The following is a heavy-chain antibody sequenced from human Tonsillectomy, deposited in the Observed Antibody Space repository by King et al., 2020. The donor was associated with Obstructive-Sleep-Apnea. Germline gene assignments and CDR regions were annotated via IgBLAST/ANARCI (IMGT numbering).Heavy chain of an antibody. Sequence: QLVQSGAEVKRPGASVKVSCKASGYIFTKYGISWVRQAPVQGLEWVGWVSGDDGNTNYAQKMRGRVSMTTETSSGTAYMELRSLTSDDTAVYYCARDNSSSSSDYWGQGTLVTVSP. D-gene: IGHD6-13*01. V-gene: IGHV1-18*01. CDR2: VSGDDGNT. CDR1: GYIFTKYG. CDR3: ARDNSSSSSDY. J-gene: IGHJ4*02.